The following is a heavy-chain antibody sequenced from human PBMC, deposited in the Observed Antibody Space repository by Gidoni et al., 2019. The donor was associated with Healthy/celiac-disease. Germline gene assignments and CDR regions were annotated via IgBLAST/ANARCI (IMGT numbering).Heavy chain of an antibody. D-gene: IGHD3-10*01. CDR2: IDWDDDK. Sequence: QVTLRESGAALVKPTQTLTRTCTCSGISLRTSGMCVSWIRQPPGKALEWLALIDWDDDKYYSTSLTTRLTISKDTSKHQVVLTLTNMDPVDTATSYFARIHWGDREAYGMDVWGQGTTVTVSS. J-gene: IGHJ6*02. CDR1: GISLRTSGMC. CDR3: ARIHWGDREAYGMDV. V-gene: IGHV2-70*01.